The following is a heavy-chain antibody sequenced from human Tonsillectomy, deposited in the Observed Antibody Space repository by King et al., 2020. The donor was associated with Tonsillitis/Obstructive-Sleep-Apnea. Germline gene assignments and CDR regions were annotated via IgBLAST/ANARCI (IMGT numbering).Heavy chain of an antibody. CDR3: ARDFAPANFDY. CDR2: ISYDGSNK. Sequence: VQLVQSGGGVVQPWRSLRLSLAVSGFTFSSYAMHWGRQAPGQGLEWGAGISYDGSNKYYADSVKGRFTISRANSKNTLYLQMNSLRAEDTAVYYCARDFAPANFDYWGQGTLVTVSS. J-gene: IGHJ4*02. V-gene: IGHV3-30*01. CDR1: GFTFSSYA.